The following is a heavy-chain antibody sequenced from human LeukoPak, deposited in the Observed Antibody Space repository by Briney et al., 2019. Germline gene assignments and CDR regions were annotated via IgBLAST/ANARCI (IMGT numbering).Heavy chain of an antibody. CDR2: IYSSGGT. D-gene: IGHD6-19*01. J-gene: IGHJ4*02. CDR1: GFTFSNSY. V-gene: IGHV3-53*01. CDR3: ARDSNGPAF. Sequence: GGSLRLSCAAPGFTFSNSYMSWVRQAPGKGLEWVSVIYSSGGTFYSEFVKGRFTISRDYSKNTLYLQMNSLRADDTAVYYCARDSNGPAFWGQGTLVTVSS.